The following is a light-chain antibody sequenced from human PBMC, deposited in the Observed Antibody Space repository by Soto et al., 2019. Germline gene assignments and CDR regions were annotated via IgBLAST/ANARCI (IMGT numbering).Light chain of an antibody. Sequence: EIVLTQSPATLSVSPGDTATLSCRASQSVSIDVAWYQQKHGQAPRLLIYGASTRATGIPARFSGSGSGTEFRLTISSLQSEDFAVYYCQQYNNWPPWTFGQGTKVAIK. CDR1: QSVSID. CDR2: GAS. V-gene: IGKV3-15*01. CDR3: QQYNNWPPWT. J-gene: IGKJ1*01.